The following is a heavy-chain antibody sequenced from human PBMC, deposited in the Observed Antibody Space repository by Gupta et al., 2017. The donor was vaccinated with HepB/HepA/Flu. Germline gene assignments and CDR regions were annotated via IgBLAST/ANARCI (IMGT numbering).Heavy chain of an antibody. D-gene: IGHD3-3*01. Sequence: EVQLVESGGGLVKPGGSLRCSFAASGFTFSSYSMNWVRQAPGKGLEWVSSISSSSSYIYYADSVKGRFTISRDNAKNSLYLQMNSLRAEDTAVYYCASNSYDFWSGYYFDYWGQGTLVTVSS. V-gene: IGHV3-21*01. CDR1: GFTFSSYS. J-gene: IGHJ4*02. CDR3: ASNSYDFWSGYYFDY. CDR2: ISSSSSYI.